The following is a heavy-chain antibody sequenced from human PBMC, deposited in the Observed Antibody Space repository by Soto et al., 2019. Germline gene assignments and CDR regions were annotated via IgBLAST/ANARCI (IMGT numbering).Heavy chain of an antibody. Sequence: PSETLSLTCAVYGGSFSGYYWSWIRQPPGKGLEWIGEINHSGSTNYNPSLKSRVTISVDTSKDQFSLKLSSVTAADTAVYYCAGMWLRPLLDDAFAIWGQGTMVTVSS. D-gene: IGHD5-12*01. CDR2: INHSGST. CDR1: GGSFSGYY. J-gene: IGHJ3*02. V-gene: IGHV4-34*01. CDR3: AGMWLRPLLDDAFAI.